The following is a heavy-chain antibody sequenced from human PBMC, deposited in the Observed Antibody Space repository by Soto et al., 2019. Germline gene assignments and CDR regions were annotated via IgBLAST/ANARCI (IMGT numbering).Heavy chain of an antibody. V-gene: IGHV3-7*03. CDR3: ARAYCSSTSCPPFDY. D-gene: IGHD2-2*01. J-gene: IGHJ4*02. CDR1: GFTFSSYW. Sequence: XVSLRLSCAASGFTFSSYWMSWVRQAPGKGLEWVANIKQDGSEKYYVDSVKGRFTISRDNAKNSLYLQMNSLRAEDTAVYYCARAYCSSTSCPPFDYWGQGTLVTVSS. CDR2: IKQDGSEK.